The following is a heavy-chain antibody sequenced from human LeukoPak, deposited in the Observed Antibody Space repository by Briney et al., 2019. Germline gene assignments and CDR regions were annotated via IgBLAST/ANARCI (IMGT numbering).Heavy chain of an antibody. D-gene: IGHD5-12*01. CDR1: GGSISSGGYS. Sequence: SETLSLTCAVSGGSISSGGYSWSWIRQPPGKGLEWIGYIYHSGSTYYNPSPKSRVTISVDRSKNQFSLKLSSVTAADTAVYYCARDRGRVATAGAFDIWGQGTMVTVSS. V-gene: IGHV4-30-2*01. CDR3: ARDRGRVATAGAFDI. J-gene: IGHJ3*02. CDR2: IYHSGST.